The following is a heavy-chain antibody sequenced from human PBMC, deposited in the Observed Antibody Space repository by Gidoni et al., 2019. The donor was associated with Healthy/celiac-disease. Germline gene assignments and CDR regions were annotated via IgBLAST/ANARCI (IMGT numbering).Heavy chain of an antibody. D-gene: IGHD4-17*01. CDR3: ARQTTTVLNAFDY. Sequence: QLQLQESGPGLVKPSETLSLTCTVSGGSISSSSYYWGWIRQPPGKGLEWIGSIYYSGSTYYNPSLKSRVTISVDTSKNQFSLKLSSVTAADTAVYYCARQTTTVLNAFDYWGQGTLVTVSS. CDR2: IYYSGST. V-gene: IGHV4-39*01. J-gene: IGHJ4*02. CDR1: GGSISSSSYY.